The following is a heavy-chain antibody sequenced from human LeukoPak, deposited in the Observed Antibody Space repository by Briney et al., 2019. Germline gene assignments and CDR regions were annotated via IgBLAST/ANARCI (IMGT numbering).Heavy chain of an antibody. D-gene: IGHD4-11*01. J-gene: IGHJ4*02. Sequence: PGGSLRLSCAASGFSFSNYWMSWVRQAPGKGLEWVANIKHDGTEKHYVDSVEGRFTVSRDNAKNSVYLQMNGLRVDDTAVYYCARDSGDRTVDYWGQGTLVTVSS. CDR1: GFSFSNYW. CDR3: ARDSGDRTVDY. CDR2: IKHDGTEK. V-gene: IGHV3-7*01.